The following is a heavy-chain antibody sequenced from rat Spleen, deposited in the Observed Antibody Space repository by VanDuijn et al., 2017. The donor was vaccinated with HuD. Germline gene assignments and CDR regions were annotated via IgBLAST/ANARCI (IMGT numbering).Heavy chain of an antibody. Sequence: EVQLVESGGGLVQPGRSMKLSCAASGFTFSDYNMAWVRQAPKKGLEWVATIIYDGSRAYYRDSVKGRFTISRHNAKSTLYLQMDSLRSEDTATYYCARQRTLYYFDYWGQGVMVPVSS. CDR3: ARQRTLYYFDY. V-gene: IGHV5-7*01. J-gene: IGHJ2*01. D-gene: IGHD3-1*01. CDR2: IIYDGSRA. CDR1: GFTFSDYN.